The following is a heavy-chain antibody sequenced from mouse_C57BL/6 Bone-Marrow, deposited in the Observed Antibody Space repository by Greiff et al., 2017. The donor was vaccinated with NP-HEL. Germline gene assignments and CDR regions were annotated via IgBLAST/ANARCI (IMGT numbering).Heavy chain of an antibody. CDR2: IYIGNGYT. Sequence: EVLLQQSGAELVRPGSSVKMSCKTSGYTFTSYGINWVKQRPGQGLEWIGYIYIGNGYTEYNEKFKGKATLTSDTSSSTAYMQLSSLTSEDSAIYFCARCPLYYGSIHWYFDVWGTGTTVTVSS. J-gene: IGHJ1*03. D-gene: IGHD1-1*01. CDR3: ARCPLYYGSIHWYFDV. CDR1: GYTFTSYG. V-gene: IGHV1-58*01.